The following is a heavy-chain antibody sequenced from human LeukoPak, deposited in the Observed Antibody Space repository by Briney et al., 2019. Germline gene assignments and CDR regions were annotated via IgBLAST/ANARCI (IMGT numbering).Heavy chain of an antibody. CDR1: GFTFSSYE. D-gene: IGHD4-23*01. J-gene: IGHJ4*02. Sequence: GGSLRLSCADSGFTFSSYEMHWVRQAPGEGLEWVSSISTSSSYIYYANSVKGRFTISRDNAKNSLYLQMSSLRADDTAVYYCARDSRRGWELLAGTDYWGQGTLVTVSS. CDR2: ISTSSSYI. CDR3: ARDSRRGWELLAGTDY. V-gene: IGHV3-21*06.